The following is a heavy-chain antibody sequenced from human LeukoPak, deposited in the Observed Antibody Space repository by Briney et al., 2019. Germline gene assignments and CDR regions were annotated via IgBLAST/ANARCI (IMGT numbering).Heavy chain of an antibody. D-gene: IGHD3-22*01. CDR3: VRDRSLHRYYYDSSGYYYGFDY. J-gene: IGHJ4*02. CDR2: ISAYNGNT. V-gene: IGHV1-18*01. CDR1: GYTFTSYG. Sequence: ASVKVSCKASGYTFTSYGISWVRQAPGQGLEWMGWISAYNGNTNYAQKLQGRVTMTTDTSTSTAYMELRSLRSDDTAVYYCVRDRSLHRYYYDSSGYYYGFDYWGQGTLVTVSS.